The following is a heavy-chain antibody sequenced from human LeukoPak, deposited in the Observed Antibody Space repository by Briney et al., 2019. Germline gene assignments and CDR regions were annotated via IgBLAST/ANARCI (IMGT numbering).Heavy chain of an antibody. CDR2: ISAYNGNT. D-gene: IGHD2-15*01. CDR3: ARVVYCSGGSCYRENDY. V-gene: IGHV1-18*01. J-gene: IGHJ4*02. Sequence: ASVKVSCKASGYTFTSYGISWVRQAPGQGLEWMGWISAYNGNTNYAQKLQGRVTMTTGTSTSTAYMELRSLRSDDTAVYYCARVVYCSGGSCYRENDYWGQGTLVTVSS. CDR1: GYTFTSYG.